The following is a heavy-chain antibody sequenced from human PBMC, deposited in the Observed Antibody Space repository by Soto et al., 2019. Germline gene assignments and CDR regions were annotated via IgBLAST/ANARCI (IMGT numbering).Heavy chain of an antibody. CDR1: GGTFSSYA. J-gene: IGHJ5*02. D-gene: IGHD2-21*01. CDR2: IIPIFGTA. Sequence: QVQLVQSGAEVKKPGSSVKVSCKASGGTFSSYAISWVRQAPGQGLEWMGGIIPIFGTANYAQKFQGRVTINAEQFQDTAYMGLRRLGSEDQAGYFCGEGHTWFGPLGQGTLVTVSS. V-gene: IGHV1-69*01. CDR3: GEGHTWFGP.